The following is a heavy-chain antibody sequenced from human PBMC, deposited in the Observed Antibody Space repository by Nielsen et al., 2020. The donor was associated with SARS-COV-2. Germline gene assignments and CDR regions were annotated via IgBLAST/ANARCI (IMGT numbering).Heavy chain of an antibody. Sequence: SLKISCAASGFTFSRSWMHWVCQAPEKGLEWVSGISWNSGSIGYADSVKGRFTISRDNAKNSLYLQMNSLRAEDTAVYYCAKSDDGMDVWGQGTTVTVSS. CDR1: GFTFSRSW. CDR3: AKSDDGMDV. V-gene: IGHV3-9*01. D-gene: IGHD3-16*01. CDR2: ISWNSGSI. J-gene: IGHJ6*02.